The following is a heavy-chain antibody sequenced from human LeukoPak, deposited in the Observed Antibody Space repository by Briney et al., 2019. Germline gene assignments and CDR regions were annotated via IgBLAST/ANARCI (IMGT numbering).Heavy chain of an antibody. Sequence: APVKVSCKASGYTFTGYYMHWVRQAPGQGLEWMGWINPNSGGTNYAQKFQGRVTMTRDTSISTAYMELSRLRSDDTAVYYCARDNGRYYYGSGSYVPFDPWGQGTLVTVSS. D-gene: IGHD3-10*01. CDR2: INPNSGGT. V-gene: IGHV1-2*02. CDR3: ARDNGRYYYGSGSYVPFDP. J-gene: IGHJ5*02. CDR1: GYTFTGYY.